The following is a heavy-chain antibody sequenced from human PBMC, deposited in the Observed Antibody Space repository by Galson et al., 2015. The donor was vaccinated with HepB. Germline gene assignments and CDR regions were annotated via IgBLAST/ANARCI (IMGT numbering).Heavy chain of an antibody. J-gene: IGHJ6*03. CDR1: GGSFSGYY. D-gene: IGHD6-13*01. CDR2: INHSGST. Sequence: SETLSLTCAVYGGSFSGYYWSWIRQPPGKGLEWIGEINHSGSTNYNPSLKSRVTISVDTSKNQFSLKLSSVTAADTAVYYCAREGLAAAGIGYYYYYYMDVWGKGTTVTVSS. V-gene: IGHV4-34*01. CDR3: AREGLAAAGIGYYYYYYMDV.